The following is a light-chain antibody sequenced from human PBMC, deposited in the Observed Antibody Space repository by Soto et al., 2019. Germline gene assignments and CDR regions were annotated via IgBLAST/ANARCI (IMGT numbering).Light chain of an antibody. J-gene: IGKJ1*01. CDR1: QSVSDN. V-gene: IGKV3-15*01. CDR3: QQYKNWPPWT. Sequence: EIVMTQSPAALSVSPGERATLSCRASQSVSDNLAWYQQKPGQAPRLLIFGTSTRATGIPARFSGSGSGTEFTLTISSLQSEDFAVYYCQQYKNWPPWTFGQGTKVGIK. CDR2: GTS.